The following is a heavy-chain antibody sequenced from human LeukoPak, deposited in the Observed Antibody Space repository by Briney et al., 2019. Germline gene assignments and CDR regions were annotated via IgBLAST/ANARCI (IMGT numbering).Heavy chain of an antibody. CDR1: GFTFSSYA. CDR2: ISGSGSST. J-gene: IGHJ4*02. V-gene: IGHV3-23*01. Sequence: GGSLRLSCAASGFTFSSYAMSWVRQAPGKGLEWVSAISGSGSSTYYADSVKGRFTISRGNSKNTLYLRMNSLRAEDTAVYYCAKDGWQQLVPTSVTLYHFGYWGQGTLVTVSS. CDR3: AKDGWQQLVPTSVTLYHFGY. D-gene: IGHD6-13*01.